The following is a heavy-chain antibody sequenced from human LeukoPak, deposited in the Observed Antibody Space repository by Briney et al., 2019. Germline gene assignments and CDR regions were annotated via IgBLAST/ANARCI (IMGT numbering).Heavy chain of an antibody. CDR2: IYTSGST. CDR3: ARLKLTDNWFDP. D-gene: IGHD5-24*01. V-gene: IGHV4-4*07. CDR1: GGSISSYY. J-gene: IGHJ5*02. Sequence: SETLSLTCTVSGGSISSYYWSWIRQPAGKGLEWIGRIYTSGSTNYNPSLKSRVTISVDKSKNQFFLKLSSVTAADTAVYYCARLKLTDNWFDPWGQGTLVTVSS.